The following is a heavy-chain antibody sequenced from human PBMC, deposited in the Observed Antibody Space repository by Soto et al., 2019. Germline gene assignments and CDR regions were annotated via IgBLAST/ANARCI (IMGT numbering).Heavy chain of an antibody. V-gene: IGHV3-33*01. J-gene: IGHJ6*02. CDR1: GFIFSSYG. CDR2: IWYDGSNK. D-gene: IGHD6-13*01. CDR3: ARPLYSSSSVYYGMDV. Sequence: QVQLVESGGGVVQPGRSLRLSCAASGFIFSSYGMHWVRQAPGKGLEWVAVIWYDGSNKYYADSVKGRFTISRDNSKNTLYLQMNSLRAEDTAVYLCARPLYSSSSVYYGMDVWGQGTTVTVSS.